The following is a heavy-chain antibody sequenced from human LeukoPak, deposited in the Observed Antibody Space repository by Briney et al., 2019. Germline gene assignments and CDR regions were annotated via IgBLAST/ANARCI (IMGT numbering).Heavy chain of an antibody. Sequence: ASVKVSCKASGGTFSSYAISWVRQAPGQGLEWMGGIIPIFGTAHYAQKFQGRVTITADESTSTAYMELSSLRSEDTAVYYCARGPLQDIVVVVAATPVYYYGMDVWGQGTTVTVSS. CDR3: ARGPLQDIVVVVAATPVYYYGMDV. V-gene: IGHV1-69*13. D-gene: IGHD2-15*01. CDR2: IIPIFGTA. CDR1: GGTFSSYA. J-gene: IGHJ6*02.